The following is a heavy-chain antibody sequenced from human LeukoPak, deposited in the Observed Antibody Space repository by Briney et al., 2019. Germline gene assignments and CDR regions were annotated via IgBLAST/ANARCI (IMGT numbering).Heavy chain of an antibody. CDR2: INPNSGGT. Sequence: ASVKVSCKASGYTFTGYYMHWVRQAPGQGLEWMGWINPNSGGTNYAQKFQGRVTMTRDTSISTAYMELSRLRSDDTAVYYCARVLAPRTSEKFDYWRQGTLVTVSP. D-gene: IGHD1/OR15-1a*01. CDR1: GYTFTGYY. J-gene: IGHJ4*02. CDR3: ARVLAPRTSEKFDY. V-gene: IGHV1-2*02.